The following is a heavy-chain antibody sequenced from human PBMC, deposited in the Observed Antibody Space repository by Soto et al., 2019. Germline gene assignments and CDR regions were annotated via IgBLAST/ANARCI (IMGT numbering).Heavy chain of an antibody. CDR1: GGSFSDFA. V-gene: IGHV1-69*01. CDR2: VIPMFAAT. Sequence: QVQLAQSGAEVRKPGSSVKVSCRATGGSFSDFAFSWVRQAPGLGLEWMGGVIPMFAATKYAQRFQGRVTITADASTRTVYLALNSLTSDDSAVYYCARGGIVAVPAALSSYDDYTNYRFDSWGQGTLVSVSS. J-gene: IGHJ4*02. CDR3: ARGGIVAVPAALSSYDDYTNYRFDS. D-gene: IGHD2-15*01.